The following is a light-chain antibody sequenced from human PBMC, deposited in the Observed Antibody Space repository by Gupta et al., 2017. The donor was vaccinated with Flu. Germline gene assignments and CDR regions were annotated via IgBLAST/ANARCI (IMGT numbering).Light chain of an antibody. Sequence: VRHVLCRTATHICTYNSNNIGNQGAAWLQQHQGHPPKVLSHRDNNRPSAISERFSASRSGNTASLTITGLQPEDESDYFCTAWDSSLNAVVFGGGTKLTVL. V-gene: IGLV10-54*04. J-gene: IGLJ2*01. CDR3: TAWDSSLNAVV. CDR2: RDN. CDR1: SNNIGNQG.